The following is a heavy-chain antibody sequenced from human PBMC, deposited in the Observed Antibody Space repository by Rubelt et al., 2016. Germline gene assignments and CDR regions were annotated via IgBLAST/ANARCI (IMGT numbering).Heavy chain of an antibody. V-gene: IGHV1-69*01. J-gene: IGHJ4*02. CDR1: GGTFSSYA. Sequence: QVQLVQSGAEVKKPGSSVKVSCKASGGTFSSYAISWVRQAPGQGLEWMGGIIPVFGTANYAQKFQGRSTMSADECTGTAYMVLSSLISEDTAVYYCATTTAIRPYYFDYWGQGTLVTVSS. CDR2: IIPVFGTA. CDR3: ATTTAIRPYYFDY. D-gene: IGHD4-11*01.